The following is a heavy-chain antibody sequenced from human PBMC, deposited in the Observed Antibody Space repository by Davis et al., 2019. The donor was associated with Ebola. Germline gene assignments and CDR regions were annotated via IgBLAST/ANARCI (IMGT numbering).Heavy chain of an antibody. D-gene: IGHD6-19*01. Sequence: ASVKVSCKASGYTFTRYGISWVRQAPGEGPEWMAWISGHSDNPKYAPKVQDRVTVTTDRSTHTAYLELRSLRSDDTAVYYCARAVAASWSPFDNWGQGTLVTVSS. V-gene: IGHV1-18*01. CDR1: GYTFTRYG. CDR2: ISGHSDNP. CDR3: ARAVAASWSPFDN. J-gene: IGHJ4*02.